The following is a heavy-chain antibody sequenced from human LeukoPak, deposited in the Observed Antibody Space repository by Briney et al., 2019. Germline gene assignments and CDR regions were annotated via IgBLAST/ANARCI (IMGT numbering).Heavy chain of an antibody. CDR2: ISGSGGST. D-gene: IGHD3-22*01. J-gene: IGHJ4*02. V-gene: IGHV3-23*01. CDR1: GFTFSSYA. Sequence: HPGGSLRLSCAASGFTFSSYAMSWVRQAPGKGLEWVSAISGSGGSTYYADSVKGRFTISRDNSKNTLYLQMNSLRAEDTAVYYCAKSSKWSGYYYGYFDYWGQGTLVTVSS. CDR3: AKSSKWSGYYYGYFDY.